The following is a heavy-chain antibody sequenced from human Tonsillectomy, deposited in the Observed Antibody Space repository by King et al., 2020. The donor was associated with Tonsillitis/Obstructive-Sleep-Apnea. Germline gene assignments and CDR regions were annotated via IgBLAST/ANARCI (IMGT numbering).Heavy chain of an antibody. D-gene: IGHD6-13*01. CDR2: IIWNSGSI. Sequence: VQLVESGGGLVQPGRSLRLSCAASGFTFDDYAMHWVRQAPGKGLEWVSGIIWNSGSIGYADSVKGRFTISRDNAKNSLYLQMNSLRAEDTALYYCAKDRGLAAADAFDLWGQGTMVTVSS. J-gene: IGHJ3*01. V-gene: IGHV3-9*01. CDR1: GFTFDDYA. CDR3: AKDRGLAAADAFDL.